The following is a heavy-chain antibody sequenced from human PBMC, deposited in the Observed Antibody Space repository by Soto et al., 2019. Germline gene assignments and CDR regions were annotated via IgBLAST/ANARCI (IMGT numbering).Heavy chain of an antibody. CDR2: ISSSSSYI. CDR3: ARDLAARRSYYYGMDV. V-gene: IGHV3-21*01. CDR1: GFTFSSYS. Sequence: WSLRLSCAASGFTFSSYSMNWVRQAPGKGLEWVSSISSSSSYIYYADSVKGRFTISRDNAKNSLYLQMNSLRAEDTAVYYCARDLAARRSYYYGMDVWGQGTKVTVSS. D-gene: IGHD6-6*01. J-gene: IGHJ6*02.